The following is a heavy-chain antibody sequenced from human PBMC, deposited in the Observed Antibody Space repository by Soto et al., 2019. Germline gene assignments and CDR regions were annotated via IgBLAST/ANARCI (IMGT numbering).Heavy chain of an antibody. CDR2: ISASGGT. Sequence: EVQLLESGGGLVQPGGSLRLSCAASGFTFSNHAMSWVRQAPGKGLEWVSGISASGGTYYADSVKGRFTISRDNSKNMLYLQMSSLRAEDTALYHCAEGISHWGQGTRVTVFS. CDR1: GFTFSNHA. CDR3: AEGISH. V-gene: IGHV3-23*01. J-gene: IGHJ4*02.